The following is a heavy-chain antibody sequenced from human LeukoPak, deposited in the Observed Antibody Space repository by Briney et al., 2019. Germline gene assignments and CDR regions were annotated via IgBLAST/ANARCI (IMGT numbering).Heavy chain of an antibody. J-gene: IGHJ6*03. CDR1: GYTFTDYY. CDR3: ARGVDTAVIPYYYYYMDV. V-gene: IGHV1-2*02. Sequence: GASVKVSCKASGYTFTDYYMHWVRQAPGQGLEWMGWINPKSGATNYAQNFQGRVTLTRDTSISTAYMELSSLRSDDTAVYYCARGVDTAVIPYYYYYMDVWGIGTTVTVSS. D-gene: IGHD5-18*01. CDR2: INPKSGAT.